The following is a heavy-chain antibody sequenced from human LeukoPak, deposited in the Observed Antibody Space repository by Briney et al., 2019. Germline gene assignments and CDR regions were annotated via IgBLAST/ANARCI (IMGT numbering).Heavy chain of an antibody. J-gene: IGHJ5*02. D-gene: IGHD2-2*01. V-gene: IGHV3-30-3*01. CDR3: ARDGGGYQLPLGWFDP. Sequence: PGGSLRLSCAASGFTFSSYAMHWVRQAPGKGLEWVAVISYDGSNKYYADSVKGQFTISRDNSKNTLYLQMNSLRAEDTAVYYCARDGGGYQLPLGWFDPWGQGTLITVSS. CDR2: ISYDGSNK. CDR1: GFTFSSYA.